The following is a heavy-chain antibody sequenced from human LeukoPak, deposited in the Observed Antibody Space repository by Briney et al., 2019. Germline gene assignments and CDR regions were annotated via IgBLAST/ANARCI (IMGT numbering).Heavy chain of an antibody. D-gene: IGHD3-22*01. CDR1: GFTFSSYA. J-gene: IGHJ4*02. CDR3: ARAPTPIYYYDSSGYLDY. CDR2: ISGSGGST. V-gene: IGHV3-23*01. Sequence: WGSLRLSCAASGFTFSSYAMSWVRQAPGKGLEWVSAISGSGGSTYYADSVKGRFTISRDNSKNTLYLQMNSLRAEDTAVYYCARAPTPIYYYDSSGYLDYWGQGPLVTVSS.